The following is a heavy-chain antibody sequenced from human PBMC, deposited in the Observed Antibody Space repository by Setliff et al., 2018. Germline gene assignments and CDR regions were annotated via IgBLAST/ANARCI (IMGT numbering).Heavy chain of an antibody. D-gene: IGHD2-15*01. CDR2: IYYSGNT. V-gene: IGHV4-31*03. CDR1: GGSMIGGHYY. Sequence: LSLTCTVSGGSMIGGHYYWSWIRQLPGKGLEWIAYIYYSGNTYYNPSLKSRVTISVDTSKNQFSLKINSVTAADTAVYYCARGRCSSGECPNYFDPWGQGTQVTVSS. J-gene: IGHJ5*02. CDR3: ARGRCSSGECPNYFDP.